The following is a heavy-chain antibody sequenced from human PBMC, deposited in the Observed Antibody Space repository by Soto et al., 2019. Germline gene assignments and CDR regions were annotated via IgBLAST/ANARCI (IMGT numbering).Heavy chain of an antibody. Sequence: EVQLVESGGGLVKPGGSLRLSCAASGFTFSSYSMNWVRQAPGKGLEWVSSISSSSSYIYYADSVKGRFTISRDNAKNSRYLQMNSPRAEDTAVYHCAMAGYDILTGDSPVVHYWGPGPLVT. CDR1: GFTFSSYS. V-gene: IGHV3-21*01. D-gene: IGHD3-9*01. CDR3: AMAGYDILTGDSPVVHY. J-gene: IGHJ4*02. CDR2: ISSSSSYI.